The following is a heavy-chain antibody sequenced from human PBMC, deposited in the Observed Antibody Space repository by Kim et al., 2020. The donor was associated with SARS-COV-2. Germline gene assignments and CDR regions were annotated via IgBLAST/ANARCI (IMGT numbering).Heavy chain of an antibody. D-gene: IGHD3-3*01. J-gene: IGHJ4*02. V-gene: IGHV4-39*01. Sequence: YYNPSLKSRVTISVDTSKNQFSRKLSSVTAADTAVYYCARQGVVRYYFDYWGQGTLVTVSS. CDR3: ARQGVVRYYFDY.